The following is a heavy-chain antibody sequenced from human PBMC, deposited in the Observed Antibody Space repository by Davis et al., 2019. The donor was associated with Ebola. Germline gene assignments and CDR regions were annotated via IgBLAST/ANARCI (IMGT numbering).Heavy chain of an antibody. D-gene: IGHD3-10*01. J-gene: IGHJ6*02. CDR1: GFTFSSYS. CDR2: VYRDGSS. Sequence: MPGGSLRLSCAASGFTFSSYSMNWVRQPPGKGLEWIGSVYRDGSSYKNQSLKSRVTISVDTSKNQFSLKLSSVTAADTAIYYCARRLDRVDVWGQGTTVTVSS. V-gene: IGHV4-38-2*01. CDR3: ARRLDRVDV.